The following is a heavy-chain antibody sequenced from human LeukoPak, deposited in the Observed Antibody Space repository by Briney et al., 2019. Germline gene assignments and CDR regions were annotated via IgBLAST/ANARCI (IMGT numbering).Heavy chain of an antibody. CDR1: GFTFSSYE. J-gene: IGHJ4*02. D-gene: IGHD6-25*01. Sequence: PGGSLRLSCAASGFTFSSYEMNWIRQPPGKGLEWIGEINHSGSTNYNPSLKSRVTISVDTSKNQFSLKLSSVTAADTAVYYCASERIPLRRNYFDYWGQGTLVTVSS. V-gene: IGHV4-34*01. CDR3: ASERIPLRRNYFDY. CDR2: INHSGST.